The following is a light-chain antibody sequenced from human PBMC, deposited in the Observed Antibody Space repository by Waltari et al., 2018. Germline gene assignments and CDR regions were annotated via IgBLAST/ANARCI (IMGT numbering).Light chain of an antibody. CDR3: QAWDTTTGV. CDR2: QDN. V-gene: IGLV3-1*01. Sequence: SFELTQPTSVSVSPGQTASITCSGDKLGDKPVCWYQQKPGQSPVAVIYQDNRRPSGIPERFSGSNSGNTATLTISGTQAMDEADYFCQAWDTTTGVFGGGTKLTVL. CDR1: KLGDKP. J-gene: IGLJ2*01.